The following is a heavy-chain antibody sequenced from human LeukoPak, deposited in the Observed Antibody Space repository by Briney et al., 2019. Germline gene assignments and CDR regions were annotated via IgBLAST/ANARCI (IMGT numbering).Heavy chain of an antibody. CDR1: GFTFSSAW. Sequence: GGSLRLSCAASGFTFSSAWMHWVRQGPGTGLVWVSRITDDGTTTYADSVKGRFTISRDNAKKTLYLQMNSLRAEDTAVYYCVRDRVGPDYWGQGTLVTVCS. J-gene: IGHJ4*02. CDR2: ITDDGTT. V-gene: IGHV3-74*03. D-gene: IGHD1-26*01. CDR3: VRDRVGPDY.